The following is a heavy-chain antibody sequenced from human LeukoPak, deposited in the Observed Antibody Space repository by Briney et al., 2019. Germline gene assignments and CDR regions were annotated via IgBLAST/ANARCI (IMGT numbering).Heavy chain of an antibody. CDR1: GFTFSNYA. D-gene: IGHD6-19*01. CDR3: ARGGGGQWLYY. J-gene: IGHJ4*02. Sequence: GGSLRLSCAASGFTFSNYAMSWVRQAPGKGLEWVSAVNSGGSSIYYADSVKGQFTISRDNSKNTLYLQMNSLRAEDTAVYYCARGGGGQWLYYWGQGTLVTVSS. V-gene: IGHV3-23*01. CDR2: VNSGGSSI.